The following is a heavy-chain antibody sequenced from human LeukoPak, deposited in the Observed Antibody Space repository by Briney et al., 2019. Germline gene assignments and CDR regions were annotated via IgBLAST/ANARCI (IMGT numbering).Heavy chain of an antibody. V-gene: IGHV4-59*01. CDR3: ARGYRFLEWLLPHYYYGMDV. D-gene: IGHD3-3*01. CDR1: GGSITSYY. J-gene: IGHJ6*02. CDR2: IYYSRTT. Sequence: KPSETLSLTCTVSGGSITSYYWSWIRQSPGKGLEWIGYIYYSRTTNYNPSLKSRVTISVDPSKSQFSLKLSSVTAADTALYYCARGYRFLEWLLPHYYYGMDVWGQGTTVTVSS.